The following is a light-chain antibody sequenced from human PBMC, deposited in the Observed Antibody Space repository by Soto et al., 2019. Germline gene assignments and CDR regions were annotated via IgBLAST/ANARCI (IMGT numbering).Light chain of an antibody. CDR2: DAS. CDR3: QQYNSYSGYS. J-gene: IGKJ2*01. CDR1: QSISSW. V-gene: IGKV1-5*01. Sequence: DIQMTQSPSTLSASVGDRVTITCRASQSISSWLAWYQQKPGKAPKLLIYDASSLESGVPSRFSGSGSGTECTLTISSLQPDDFATYYCQQYNSYSGYSFGQGTKLAIK.